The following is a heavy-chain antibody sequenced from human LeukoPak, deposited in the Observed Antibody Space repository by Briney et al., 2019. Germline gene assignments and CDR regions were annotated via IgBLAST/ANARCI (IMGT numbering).Heavy chain of an antibody. CDR3: ARDTGYYGSGSYLI. CDR2: ISGSGGST. D-gene: IGHD3-10*01. J-gene: IGHJ4*02. V-gene: IGHV3-23*01. CDR1: GFTFSSYA. Sequence: SGGSLRLSCAASGFTFSSYAMSWVRQAPGKGLEWVSAISGSGGSTYYADSVKGRFTISRDNSKNTLYLQMNSLRAEDTAVYYCARDTGYYGSGSYLIWGQGTLVTVSS.